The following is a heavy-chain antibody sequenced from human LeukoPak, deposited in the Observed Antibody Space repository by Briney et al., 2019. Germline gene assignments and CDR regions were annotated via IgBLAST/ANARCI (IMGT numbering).Heavy chain of an antibody. V-gene: IGHV3-30-3*01. J-gene: IGHJ4*02. Sequence: PGGSLRLSCAASGFTFSSYAMHWVRQAPGKGLEWVAVISYDGSNKYYADSVKGRFTISRDNSKNTLYLQMNSLRAEDTAVYYCARESGLATILYYFDYWGQGTLVTVSS. CDR1: GFTFSSYA. D-gene: IGHD5-24*01. CDR3: ARESGLATILYYFDY. CDR2: ISYDGSNK.